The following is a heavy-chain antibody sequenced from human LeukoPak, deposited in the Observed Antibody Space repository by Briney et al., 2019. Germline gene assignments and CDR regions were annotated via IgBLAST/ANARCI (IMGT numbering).Heavy chain of an antibody. J-gene: IGHJ4*02. V-gene: IGHV3-7*01. D-gene: IGHD2-15*01. CDR2: IKQDGSEK. CDR1: GFTFSSYW. Sequence: GGSLRLSCAASGFTFSSYWMSWVRQAPGKGLEWVANIKQDGSEKYYVDSVKGRFTISRDNSKNTLYLQMNSLRAEDTAVYYCAKILVVAATTDYWGQGTLVTVSS. CDR3: AKILVVAATTDY.